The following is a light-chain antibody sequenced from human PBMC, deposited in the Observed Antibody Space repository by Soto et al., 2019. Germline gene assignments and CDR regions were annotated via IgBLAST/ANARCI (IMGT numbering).Light chain of an antibody. V-gene: IGLV1-44*01. Sequence: QSVLTQSPSASGTPGQRVTISCSGSSSNIGSNTVNWYQQLPGTAPKLLIYSNNQRPSGVPDRFSGSKSGTSASLAISGLQSEDEADYYCAAWDDNLNGVVFGGGTKSPS. CDR1: SSNIGSNT. CDR2: SNN. CDR3: AAWDDNLNGVV. J-gene: IGLJ2*01.